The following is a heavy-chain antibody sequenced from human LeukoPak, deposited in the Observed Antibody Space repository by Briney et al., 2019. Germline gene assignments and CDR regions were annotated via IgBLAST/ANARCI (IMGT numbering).Heavy chain of an antibody. D-gene: IGHD6-13*01. Sequence: GGSLRLSCAASGFTFSGSAMHWVRQASGKWLEWVGRIRSKANSYATAYAASVKGRFTISRDDSKNTAYLQMNSLKAEDTAVYYCTSSIAAAGTSANDYWGQGTLVTVSS. CDR2: IRSKANSYAT. CDR1: GFTFSGSA. CDR3: TSSIAAAGTSANDY. V-gene: IGHV3-73*01. J-gene: IGHJ4*02.